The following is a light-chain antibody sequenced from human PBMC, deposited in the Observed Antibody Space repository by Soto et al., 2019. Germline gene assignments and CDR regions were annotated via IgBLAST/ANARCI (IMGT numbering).Light chain of an antibody. CDR3: QQYENFSGT. CDR1: QGIRNG. V-gene: IGKV1-17*01. CDR2: AAS. Sequence: DIQMTQSPSSLSASLGDRVTITCRASQGIRNGLGWYQQKPGKAPKRLIYAASTLQSGVPSRFSGSGSGTEFTLTISSLQPEDFATYYCQQYENFSGTVGPGTKVDIK. J-gene: IGKJ1*01.